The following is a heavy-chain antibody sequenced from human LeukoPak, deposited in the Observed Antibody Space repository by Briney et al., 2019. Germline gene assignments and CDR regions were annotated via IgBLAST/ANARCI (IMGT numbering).Heavy chain of an antibody. Sequence: ASVKVSCEASGGTFSSHTISWVRQAPGQGLEWMGGIIPIFGTANYAQKFQGRVTITADESTSTAYMELSSLRSEDTAVYYCARALYCSSTSCSILGYYYYYGMDVWGQGTTVTVSS. J-gene: IGHJ6*02. CDR2: IIPIFGTA. CDR1: GGTFSSHT. CDR3: ARALYCSSTSCSILGYYYYYGMDV. D-gene: IGHD2-2*01. V-gene: IGHV1-69*13.